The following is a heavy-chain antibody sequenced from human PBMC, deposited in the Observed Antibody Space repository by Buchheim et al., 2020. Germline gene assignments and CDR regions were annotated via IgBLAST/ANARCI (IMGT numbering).Heavy chain of an antibody. J-gene: IGHJ4*02. CDR1: GFTFSGYT. Sequence: DVQLVESGGGLVKPGGSLRLSCAASGFTFSGYTMNWVRQAPGEGLEWVSSISSSSNYIYYADSVKGRFTISRDNAKNSLYLQMHSLRAEDTAVYYCARVFRVAATGIDYWGQGTL. CDR3: ARVFRVAATGIDY. CDR2: ISSSSNYI. D-gene: IGHD6-13*01. V-gene: IGHV3-21*01.